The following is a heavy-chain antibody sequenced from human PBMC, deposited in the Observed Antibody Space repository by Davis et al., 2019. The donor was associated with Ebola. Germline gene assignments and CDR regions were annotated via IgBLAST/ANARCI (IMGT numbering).Heavy chain of an antibody. J-gene: IGHJ3*02. Sequence: GGSLRLSCKDSGNSFTSLWIGWMRQMPGKGLEWMGIIYTGDSDTRYNPSFRGRVTISADKSIKTAFLQWSSLRASDTAMYYCASLRRTITGMDDAFDIWGQGTMVTVSS. V-gene: IGHV5-51*01. CDR1: GNSFTSLW. D-gene: IGHD2-8*02. CDR2: IYTGDSDT. CDR3: ASLRRTITGMDDAFDI.